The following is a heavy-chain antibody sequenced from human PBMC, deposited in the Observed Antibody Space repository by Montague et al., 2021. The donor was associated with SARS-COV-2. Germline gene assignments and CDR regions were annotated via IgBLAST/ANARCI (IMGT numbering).Heavy chain of an antibody. Sequence: SLRLSCAASEFAFSSYAMSWVRQAPGEGLEWVSAIYSGGSSTFYADSVKGRFTISRDNSKNTLYLQMNSLRAEDTAVYYCAKSAWGVTDAFDIWGQGIMVTVSS. D-gene: IGHD1-26*01. CDR3: AKSAWGVTDAFDI. CDR2: IYSGGSST. J-gene: IGHJ3*02. CDR1: EFAFSSYA. V-gene: IGHV3-23*03.